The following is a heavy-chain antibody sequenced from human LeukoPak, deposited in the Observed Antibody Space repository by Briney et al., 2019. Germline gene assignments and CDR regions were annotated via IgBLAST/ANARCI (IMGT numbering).Heavy chain of an antibody. V-gene: IGHV3-53*01. CDR1: GFTVSSNY. J-gene: IGHJ4*02. CDR2: IYSGGST. CDR3: ARGYGYYDSSGYQYTAPFDY. Sequence: GGSLRLSCAASGFTVSSNYMSWVRQAPGKGLEWVSVIYSGGSTYYADSVKGRFTISRDNSKNTLYLQMNSLRAEDTAVYYCARGYGYYDSSGYQYTAPFDYWGQGTLDTVSS. D-gene: IGHD3-22*01.